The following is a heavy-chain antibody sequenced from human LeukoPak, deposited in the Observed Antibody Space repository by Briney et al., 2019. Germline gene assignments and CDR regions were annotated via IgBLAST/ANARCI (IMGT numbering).Heavy chain of an antibody. V-gene: IGHV3-30*18. CDR2: ISYDGSNK. CDR1: GFTFSSYG. CDR3: AKDPGYIDY. Sequence: PGRSLRLSCAASGFTFSSYGMHWVRQAPGKGLEWVAVISYDGSNKYYADSVKGRFTISRDNFKNTLYLQMNSLRAEDTAVYYCAKDPGYIDYWGQGTLVTVSS. D-gene: IGHD5-12*01. J-gene: IGHJ4*02.